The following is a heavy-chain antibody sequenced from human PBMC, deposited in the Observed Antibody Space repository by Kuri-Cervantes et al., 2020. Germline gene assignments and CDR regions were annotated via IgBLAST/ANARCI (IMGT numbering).Heavy chain of an antibody. CDR1: GYTFTSYD. CDR3: ARDRDRTTGYYYYMDV. D-gene: IGHD4-11*01. Sequence: SVKVSCKASGYTFTSYDINWVRQATGQGLEWMGGIIPIFGTANYAQKFQGRVTITTDESTSTAYMELSSLRSEDTAVYYCARDRDRTTGYYYYMDVWGKGTTVTVSS. CDR2: IIPIFGTA. J-gene: IGHJ6*03. V-gene: IGHV1-69*05.